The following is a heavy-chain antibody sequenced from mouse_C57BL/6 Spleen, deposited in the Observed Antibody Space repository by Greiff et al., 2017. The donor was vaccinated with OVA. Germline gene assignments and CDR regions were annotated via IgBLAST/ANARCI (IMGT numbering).Heavy chain of an antibody. CDR2: ISGGGGNT. V-gene: IGHV5-9*01. CDR3: ARPVLYYGSSYWYFDV. D-gene: IGHD1-1*01. Sequence: EVMLVESGGGLVKPGGSLKLSCAASGFTFSSYTMSWVRQTPEQRLEWVATISGGGGNTYYPDSVKGRFTISRDNAKNTLYLQMSSLRSEDTALYYCARPVLYYGSSYWYFDVWGTGTTVTVSS. CDR1: GFTFSSYT. J-gene: IGHJ1*03.